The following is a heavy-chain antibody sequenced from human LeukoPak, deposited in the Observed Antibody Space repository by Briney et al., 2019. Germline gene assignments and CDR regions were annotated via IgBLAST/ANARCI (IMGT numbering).Heavy chain of an antibody. Sequence: GALGPSFAASGFTFRCFDMNWVRPAPGKGLDWVSYISSSGSTIYYADSVKGRFTISRDNAKNSLYLQMSSLRAEDTAVYYCARVGWELNHWGQGTLVTVSS. D-gene: IGHD1-26*01. CDR3: ARVGWELNH. J-gene: IGHJ5*02. V-gene: IGHV3-48*03. CDR1: GFTFRCFD. CDR2: ISSSGSTI.